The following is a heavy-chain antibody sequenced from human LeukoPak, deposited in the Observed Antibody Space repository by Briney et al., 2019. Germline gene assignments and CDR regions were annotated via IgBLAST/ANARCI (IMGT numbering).Heavy chain of an antibody. CDR3: ARHGLEPTSFYYYMDV. CDR1: GGSISSYY. D-gene: IGHD1-1*01. J-gene: IGHJ6*03. Sequence: PSETLSLTCTVSGGSISSYYWSWIRQPPGKGLEWLGYIYYSGSTNYNPSLKSRVTISVDTSKNQFSLKVSSVTAADTAVYYCARHGLEPTSFYYYMDVWGKGTTVTVSS. V-gene: IGHV4-59*08. CDR2: IYYSGST.